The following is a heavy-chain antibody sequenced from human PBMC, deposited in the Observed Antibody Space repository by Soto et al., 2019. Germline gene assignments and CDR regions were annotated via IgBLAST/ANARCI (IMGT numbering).Heavy chain of an antibody. CDR1: GFTFSSYG. J-gene: IGHJ4*02. Sequence: GGSLRLSCAASGFTFSSYGMHWVHQAPGKGLEWVAVIWYDGSNKYYADSVKGRLTISRDNSKNTLYLQMNSLRAEDTAVYYCAREQDSSGYLVYWGQGTLVTVSS. D-gene: IGHD3-22*01. V-gene: IGHV3-33*01. CDR3: AREQDSSGYLVY. CDR2: IWYDGSNK.